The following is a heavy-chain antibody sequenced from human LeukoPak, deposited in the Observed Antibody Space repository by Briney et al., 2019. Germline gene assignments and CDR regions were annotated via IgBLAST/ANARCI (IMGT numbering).Heavy chain of an antibody. J-gene: IGHJ4*02. CDR1: GLNVSSNY. CDR3: ARGWSGYDY. D-gene: IGHD6-13*01. Sequence: SGGSLRLSCAASGLNVSSNYMSWVRQAPGKGLEWVSVIYSDGRIYYADSVKGRFTISRDNSKNTLYLQMNSLRAEDTAVYHCARGWSGYDYWGQGTLVTVS. V-gene: IGHV3-53*01. CDR2: IYSDGRI.